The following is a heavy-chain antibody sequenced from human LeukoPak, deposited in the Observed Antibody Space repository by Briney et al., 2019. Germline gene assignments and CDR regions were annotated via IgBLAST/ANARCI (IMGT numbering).Heavy chain of an antibody. V-gene: IGHV3-11*01. Sequence: PGGSLRLSCAASGFTFSDYYMSWIRQAPGKGLEWVSYISSSGSTIYYADSVKGRFTISRDNAKNSLYLQMNSLRAEDTAVYYCAKGSSSGWSYYYYYMDVWGKGTTVTVSS. D-gene: IGHD6-19*01. CDR2: ISSSGSTI. CDR3: AKGSSSGWSYYYYYMDV. CDR1: GFTFSDYY. J-gene: IGHJ6*03.